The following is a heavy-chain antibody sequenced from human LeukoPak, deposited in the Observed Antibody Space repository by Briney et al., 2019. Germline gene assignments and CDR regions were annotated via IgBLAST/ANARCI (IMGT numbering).Heavy chain of an antibody. CDR2: IYHSGSA. Sequence: SGTLSLTCGVSGGSISSNNWWSWVRQPPGQGLEWIGEIYHSGSANYNPSLKSRVTISVDKSKNQLSLKLISVTAADTAVYYCARAGHTVTDFDYWGQGTLVTVSS. V-gene: IGHV4-4*02. J-gene: IGHJ4*02. CDR1: GGSISSNNW. D-gene: IGHD4-17*01. CDR3: ARAGHTVTDFDY.